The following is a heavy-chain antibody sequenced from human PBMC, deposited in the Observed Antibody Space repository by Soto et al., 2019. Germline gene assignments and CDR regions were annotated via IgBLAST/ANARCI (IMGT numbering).Heavy chain of an antibody. Sequence: QVQLQQWGAGLLKPSETLSLTCAVYGGSFSGYYWSWIRQPPGKGLEGIGEINHSGSTNYNPSLKSRVTISVETSKNQFSLKLSSVTAADTAVYYCARWRSSGWYGYWGQGTLVTVSS. D-gene: IGHD6-19*01. CDR2: INHSGST. J-gene: IGHJ4*02. V-gene: IGHV4-34*01. CDR3: ARWRSSGWYGY. CDR1: GGSFSGYY.